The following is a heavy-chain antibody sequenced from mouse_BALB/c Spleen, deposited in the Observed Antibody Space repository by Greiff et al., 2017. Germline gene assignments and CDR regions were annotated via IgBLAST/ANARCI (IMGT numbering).Heavy chain of an antibody. CDR3: TQERGGSSPGWYFDV. D-gene: IGHD1-1*01. J-gene: IGHJ1*01. CDR1: GFTFSSYT. Sequence: EVQLVESGGGLVKPGGSLKLSCAASGFTFSSYTMSWVRQTPEKRLEWVATISSGGSYTYYPDSVKGRFTISRDNAKNTLHLQMSSLKSEDTAMYYCTQERGGSSPGWYFDVWGAGTTVTVSS. V-gene: IGHV5-6-4*01. CDR2: ISSGGSYT.